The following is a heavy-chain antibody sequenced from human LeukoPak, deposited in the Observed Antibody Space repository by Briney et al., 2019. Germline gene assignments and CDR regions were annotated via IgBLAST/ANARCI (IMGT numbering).Heavy chain of an antibody. V-gene: IGHV5-51*01. CDR3: ASSIRDGDDRGYYFDY. J-gene: IGHJ4*02. Sequence: GESLKISCKGSGYSFTSYWIGWVRQMPGKGLEWMGIIYPGDSDTRYSPSFQGQVTISADKSISTAYLQWSSLKASDTAMYYCASSIRDGDDRGYYFDYWGQGTLVTVSS. CDR1: GYSFTSYW. CDR2: IYPGDSDT. D-gene: IGHD5-24*01.